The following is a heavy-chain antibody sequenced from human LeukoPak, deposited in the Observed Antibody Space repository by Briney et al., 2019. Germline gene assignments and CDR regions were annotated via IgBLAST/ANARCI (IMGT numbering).Heavy chain of an antibody. Sequence: GGSLRLSCAASGFTFSSYWMTWVRQAPGKGLEWVANTKQDGSEKYYVDSVKGRFTISRDNAKNSLYLQVNSLRAEDTAVYYCARLSYYFDYWGQGTLVTVSS. J-gene: IGHJ4*02. CDR3: ARLSYYFDY. V-gene: IGHV3-7*01. CDR2: TKQDGSEK. CDR1: GFTFSSYW.